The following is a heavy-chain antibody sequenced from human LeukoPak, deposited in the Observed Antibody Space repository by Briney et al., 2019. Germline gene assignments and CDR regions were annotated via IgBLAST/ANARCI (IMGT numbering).Heavy chain of an antibody. CDR1: GFTFSSYW. CDR3: ARWRGRQSEFDY. Sequence: GGSLRLSCEASGFTFSSYWMSWVRQAPGKGLEWVAHIKEDESDEYYVDSVRGRFTASRDNAKNSVNLQMNSLRVGDTAVYYCARWRGRQSEFDYWGQGTLVTVSS. D-gene: IGHD1-1*01. J-gene: IGHJ4*02. V-gene: IGHV3-7*01. CDR2: IKEDESDE.